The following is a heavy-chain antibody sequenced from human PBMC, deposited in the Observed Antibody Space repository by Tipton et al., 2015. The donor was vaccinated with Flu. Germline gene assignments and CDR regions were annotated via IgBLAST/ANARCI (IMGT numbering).Heavy chain of an antibody. V-gene: IGHV5-51*01. Sequence: QLVQSGAEVKKLGESLKISCKGSGYSFTSYWIGWVRQMPGKGLEWMGIIYPGDSDTRYSPSFQGQVTISADKSISTAYLQWSSLKASDTAMYYRARLPNYDSSGDAFDIWGQGTMVTVSS. CDR3: ARLPNYDSSGDAFDI. J-gene: IGHJ3*02. CDR1: GYSFTSYW. CDR2: IYPGDSDT. D-gene: IGHD3-22*01.